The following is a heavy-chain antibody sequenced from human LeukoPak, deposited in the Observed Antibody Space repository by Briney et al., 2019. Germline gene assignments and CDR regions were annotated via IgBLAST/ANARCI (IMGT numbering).Heavy chain of an antibody. Sequence: GGSLRLSCAASGFTFSSYSMNWVRQAQGKGLVWVSFISSSSAHINYADSVKGRFTISRDNPRNSLYLQMNSLRAEDTAVYYCARDIGGSYTAIDYWGQGTLVTVSS. J-gene: IGHJ4*02. V-gene: IGHV3-21*01. CDR2: ISSSSAHI. CDR1: GFTFSSYS. D-gene: IGHD1-26*01. CDR3: ARDIGGSYTAIDY.